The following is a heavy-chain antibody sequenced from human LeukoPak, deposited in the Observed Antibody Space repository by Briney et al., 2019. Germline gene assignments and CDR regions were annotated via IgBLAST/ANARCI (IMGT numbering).Heavy chain of an antibody. Sequence: GGSVRLSCAASGFTFSTYAMSWVRLAPGKGLEWGSGFSGSGGSTYYADSVQGRFTISRDNSKNTPYLQMNSLRAEDTALYYCAKRGGGDPRREAFDYWGQGTLVTVSP. J-gene: IGHJ4*02. V-gene: IGHV3-23*01. D-gene: IGHD2-15*01. CDR1: GFTFSTYA. CDR2: FSGSGGST. CDR3: AKRGGGDPRREAFDY.